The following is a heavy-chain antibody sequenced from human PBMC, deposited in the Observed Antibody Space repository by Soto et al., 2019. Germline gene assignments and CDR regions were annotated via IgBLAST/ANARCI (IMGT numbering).Heavy chain of an antibody. J-gene: IGHJ5*02. CDR1: GDSISNYY. V-gene: IGHV4-59*01. CDR3: ARETYGDYVGYFDP. D-gene: IGHD4-17*01. Sequence: SETLSLTCTVSGDSISNYYWSWIRQSPGKGLEWVGYIHYSGSTNYSPSLKSRVTISVDTSKNQFSLKLSSVTAADTAVYYCARETYGDYVGYFDPWGQGIQVTVPQ. CDR2: IHYSGST.